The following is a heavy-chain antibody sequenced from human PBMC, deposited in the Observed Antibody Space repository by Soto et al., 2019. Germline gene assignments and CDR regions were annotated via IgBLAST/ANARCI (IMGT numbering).Heavy chain of an antibody. V-gene: IGHV1-18*01. J-gene: IGHJ5*02. D-gene: IGHD6-6*01. Sequence: GSVEVSFKSSGYTFNAYGISWVRQAPGQGIEWMGCISAYNGKTNYAKKVKGRVTMNKDTSTRTAYMELRRLRSEETAVYYCARDLIAVRTGWSHXWGQGTLVTVSX. CDR3: ARDLIAVRTGWSHX. CDR2: ISAYNGKT. CDR1: GYTFNAYG.